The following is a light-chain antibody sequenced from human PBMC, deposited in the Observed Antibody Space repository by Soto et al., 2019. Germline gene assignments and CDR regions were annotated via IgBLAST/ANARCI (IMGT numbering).Light chain of an antibody. CDR3: QQCDDFIT. J-gene: IGKJ4*01. CDR1: PDIKNY. Sequence: DIQMTQSPSSLSASVGDRVTITCQASPDIKNYLNWYQQQPGKAPKLLIYEASNLETEVPSRFSGSGSGRTFTFSISSLQPEDIATYYCQQCDDFITFGGGTRIEIK. CDR2: EAS. V-gene: IGKV1-33*01.